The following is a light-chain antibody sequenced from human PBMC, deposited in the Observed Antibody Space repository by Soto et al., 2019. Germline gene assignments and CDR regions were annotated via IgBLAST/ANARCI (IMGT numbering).Light chain of an antibody. CDR3: QQYNSYPYT. CDR1: QSISSW. CDR2: DPS. J-gene: IGKJ2*01. V-gene: IGKV1-5*01. Sequence: DIQMTQSPSTLSASVGDRVTITCRASQSISSWLAWYQQKPGKAPKLLIYDPSSLESGVPSSFSGSGSGTEFTLTISSLQPDDSATYYCQQYNSYPYTFGQGTKLEIK.